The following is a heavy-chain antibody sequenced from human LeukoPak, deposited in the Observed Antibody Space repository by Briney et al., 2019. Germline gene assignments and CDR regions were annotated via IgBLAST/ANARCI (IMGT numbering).Heavy chain of an antibody. V-gene: IGHV3-33*01. Sequence: GGSLRLSCAASGFSFSDYGVHWVRQAPGKGLEWVAVIWYDGGIKYYRDSVKGRFTISRDNAKNSLYLQMNSLRAEDTAVYYCARVLGDSGYDPGNWIDPWGQGTLVTVSS. CDR1: GFSFSDYG. D-gene: IGHD5-12*01. J-gene: IGHJ5*02. CDR2: IWYDGGIK. CDR3: ARVLGDSGYDPGNWIDP.